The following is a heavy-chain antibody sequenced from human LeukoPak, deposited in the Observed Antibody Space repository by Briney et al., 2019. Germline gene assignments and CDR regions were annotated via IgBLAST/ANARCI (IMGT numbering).Heavy chain of an antibody. CDR2: ISHDGSDK. V-gene: IGHV3-30*03. CDR3: ARGGGNGFYYYMDV. J-gene: IGHJ6*03. CDR1: GFTFISYA. D-gene: IGHD4-23*01. Sequence: GGSLRLSCAASGFTFISYAMHWVRQAPGKGLEWVAVISHDGSDKYYADSVRGRFTISRDNAKNSLYLQMSSLRAEDTALYHCARGGGNGFYYYMDVWGKGTTVTVSS.